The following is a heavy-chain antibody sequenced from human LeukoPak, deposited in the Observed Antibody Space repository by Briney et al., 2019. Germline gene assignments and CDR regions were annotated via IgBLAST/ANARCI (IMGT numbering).Heavy chain of an antibody. CDR3: ARDRAVSSGGWFTTEYFQH. D-gene: IGHD6-19*01. V-gene: IGHV1-69*04. J-gene: IGHJ1*01. CDR2: IIPILGIA. Sequence: GASVKVSCKASGGTFSSYTTSWVRQAPGQGLEWMGRIIPILGIANYAQKFQGRVTITADKSTSTAYMELSSLRSEDTAVYYCARDRAVSSGGWFTTEYFQHWGQGTLVTVSS. CDR1: GGTFSSYT.